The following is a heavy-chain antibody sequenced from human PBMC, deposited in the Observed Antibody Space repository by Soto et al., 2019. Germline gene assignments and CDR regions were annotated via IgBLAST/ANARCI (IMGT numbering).Heavy chain of an antibody. CDR1: GYTYISYS. V-gene: IGHV1-3*01. D-gene: IGHD6-19*01. Sequence: GASVKVSCKASGYTYISYSMHWVRQAPGQRLEWMGWINVGNGNTKYSQNFQGRVTINQDTSASTAYMELSSLTSEDTAVYYCAREKWGSGSRWLDPWGQGTQVTVSS. J-gene: IGHJ5*02. CDR2: INVGNGNT. CDR3: AREKWGSGSRWLDP.